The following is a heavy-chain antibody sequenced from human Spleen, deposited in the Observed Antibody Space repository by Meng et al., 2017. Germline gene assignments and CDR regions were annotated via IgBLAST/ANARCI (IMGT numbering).Heavy chain of an antibody. V-gene: IGHV3-74*01. CDR1: GFTFSSYW. CDR3: ARGIAGGSYLTRAFDY. CDR2: ISSEESSA. Sequence: GGSLRLSCAASGFTFSSYWMHWVRQAPGKGLVWVSRISSEESSASYADSVKGRFTISRDNSKNTLYLQMNSLRAEDTAVYYCARGIAGGSYLTRAFDYWGQGTLVTVSS. D-gene: IGHD1-26*01. J-gene: IGHJ4*02.